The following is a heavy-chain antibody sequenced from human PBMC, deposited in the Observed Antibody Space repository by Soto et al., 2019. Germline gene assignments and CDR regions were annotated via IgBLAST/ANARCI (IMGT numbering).Heavy chain of an antibody. CDR3: ARDGMTTGDT. CDR2: VFSSVSA. V-gene: IGHV4-4*07. Sequence: SETLSLTCIVSGVSATSYTWSWVRQPANKGLEWIGRVFSSVSATYNPSLKSRVSISMDTAENRISLKLDSVTAADAGVYFCARDGMTTGDTWGPGTLVTVSS. J-gene: IGHJ4*02. CDR1: GVSATSYT. D-gene: IGHD2-21*02.